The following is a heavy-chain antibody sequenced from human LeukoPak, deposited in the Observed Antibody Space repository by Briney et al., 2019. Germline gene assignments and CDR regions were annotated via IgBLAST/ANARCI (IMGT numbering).Heavy chain of an antibody. D-gene: IGHD5-18*01. CDR3: TTGDFRGYSYLMVLYGMDV. Sequence: GGSLRLSCAASGFTFSNAWMSWVRQAPGKGLEWVGRIKSKTDGGTTDYAAPVKGRFTISRDDSKNTLYLQMNSLKTEDTAVYYCTTGDFRGYSYLMVLYGMDVWGQGTTVTVSS. CDR2: IKSKTDGGTT. V-gene: IGHV3-15*01. CDR1: GFTFSNAW. J-gene: IGHJ6*02.